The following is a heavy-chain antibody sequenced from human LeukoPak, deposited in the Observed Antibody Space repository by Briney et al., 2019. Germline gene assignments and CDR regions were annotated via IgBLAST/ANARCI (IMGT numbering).Heavy chain of an antibody. D-gene: IGHD6-19*01. V-gene: IGHV1-18*01. J-gene: IGHJ4*02. CDR2: ISAYNGNT. Sequence: ASVKVSCKASGYTFTSYGISWVRQAPGQGLEWMGWISAYNGNTNYAQKLQGRVTMTTDTSTSTAYMELRSLRSDDTAVYYCARDEEAVAGPEGLDYWGQGTLVTVSS. CDR3: ARDEEAVAGPEGLDY. CDR1: GYTFTSYG.